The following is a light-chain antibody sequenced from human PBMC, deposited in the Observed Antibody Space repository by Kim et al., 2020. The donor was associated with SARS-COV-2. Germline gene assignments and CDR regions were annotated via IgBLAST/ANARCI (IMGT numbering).Light chain of an antibody. CDR3: QQYNSYLYT. CDR1: QSISSW. CDR2: DAS. V-gene: IGKV1-5*01. Sequence: SASVGDRVTITCRASQSISSWLAWYQQKRGKAPKLLIYDASSLESGVPSRVRGSGSGTEFTLTISSLQPDDFATYYCQQYNSYLYTFGQGTKLEIK. J-gene: IGKJ2*01.